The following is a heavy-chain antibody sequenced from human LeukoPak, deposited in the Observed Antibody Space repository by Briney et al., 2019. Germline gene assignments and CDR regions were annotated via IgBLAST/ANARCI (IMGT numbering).Heavy chain of an antibody. J-gene: IGHJ3*02. CDR3: AKGQGYPQEVDAFDI. V-gene: IGHV3-23*01. D-gene: IGHD5-18*01. CDR2: ISGSGGST. CDR1: GFTFSSYA. Sequence: GGSLRLSCAASGFTFSSYAMSWVRQVPGKGLEWVSAISGSGGSTYYADSVKGRFTISRDNSKNTLYLQMNSLRAEDTAVYYCAKGQGYPQEVDAFDIWGQGTMVTVSS.